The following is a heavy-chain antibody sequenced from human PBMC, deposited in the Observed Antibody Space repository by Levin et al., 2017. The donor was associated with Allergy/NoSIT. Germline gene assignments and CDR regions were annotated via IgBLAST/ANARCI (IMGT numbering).Heavy chain of an antibody. CDR1: GDSISSGNW. D-gene: IGHD2-15*01. Sequence: SQTLSLTCAVSGDSISSGNWWSWVRQPPGKGLEWIGEIYHSGITNYNPSLKSRVTISVDKSENEFPLKLTSVTAADTAVYYCTRVRRSWIDLDYWGQGTLVTVSS. CDR2: IYHSGIT. V-gene: IGHV4-4*02. J-gene: IGHJ4*02. CDR3: TRVRRSWIDLDY.